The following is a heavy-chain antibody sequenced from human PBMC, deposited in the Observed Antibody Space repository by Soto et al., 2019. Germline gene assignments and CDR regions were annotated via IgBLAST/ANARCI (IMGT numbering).Heavy chain of an antibody. CDR2: ISAYNGNT. CDR3: ARDPDSTSHYYYYYGMDV. D-gene: IGHD6-6*01. CDR1: GYTFTSYG. Sequence: GASVKVSCKASGYTFTSYGISWVRQAPGQGLEWMGWISAYNGNTNYAQKLQGRVTMTTDTSTSTAYMELRSLRYDDTAVYYCARDPDSTSHYYYYYGMDVWGQGTTVTVSS. V-gene: IGHV1-18*04. J-gene: IGHJ6*02.